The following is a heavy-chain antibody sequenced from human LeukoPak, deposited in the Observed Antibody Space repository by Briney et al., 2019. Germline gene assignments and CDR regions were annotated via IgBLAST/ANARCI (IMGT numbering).Heavy chain of an antibody. V-gene: IGHV3-74*01. Sequence: PGRPLRLSCAASGFTFSNYWMHWVRQAPGKGLVWVSRINSDGINTSYADSVKGRFTISRDNAKNTLNLQMNSLRAEDTAVYYCARDLGQYYDTSDNWFDPWGQGTLVTVSS. CDR3: ARDLGQYYDTSDNWFDP. D-gene: IGHD3-22*01. CDR2: INSDGINT. J-gene: IGHJ5*02. CDR1: GFTFSNYW.